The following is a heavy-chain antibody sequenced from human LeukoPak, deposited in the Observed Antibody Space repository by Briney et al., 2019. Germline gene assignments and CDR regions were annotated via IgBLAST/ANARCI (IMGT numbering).Heavy chain of an antibody. CDR1: GGSISSYY. V-gene: IGHV4-59*01. CDR3: ATSLGITMVRGAPYYYYGMDV. D-gene: IGHD3-10*01. CDR2: IYYSGST. Sequence: SETLSLTCTVSGGSISSYYWSWIRQPPGKGLECIGYIYYSGSTNYNPSLKSRVTISVDTSKNQFSLKLSSVTAADTAVYYCATSLGITMVRGAPYYYYGMDVWGQGTTVTVSS. J-gene: IGHJ6*02.